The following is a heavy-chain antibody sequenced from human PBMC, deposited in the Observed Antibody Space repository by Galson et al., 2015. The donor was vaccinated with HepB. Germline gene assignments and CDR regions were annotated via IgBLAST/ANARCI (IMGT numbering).Heavy chain of an antibody. CDR2: IWYAGSTK. J-gene: IGHJ4*02. V-gene: IGHV3-33*08. CDR1: GLTFSSYD. D-gene: IGHD2-15*01. Sequence: SLRLSCAASGLTFSSYDIHWVRQAPGKGLEWVALIWYAGSTKYYADSVKGRFTISRDNSKNTLYLQMNSLRAEDTAVYYCARDRGPYCSGGNCYVPEYWGQGTLVTVSS. CDR3: ARDRGPYCSGGNCYVPEY.